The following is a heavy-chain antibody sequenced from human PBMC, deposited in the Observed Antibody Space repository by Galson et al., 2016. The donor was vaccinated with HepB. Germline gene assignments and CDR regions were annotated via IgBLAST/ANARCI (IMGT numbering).Heavy chain of an antibody. CDR1: GYKFTGYY. J-gene: IGHJ1*01. D-gene: IGHD2-2*01. Sequence: SVKVSCKASGYKFTGYYLHWLRQAPGQGLEWMGWINPKHGEKNHAQKFQYRLIMTTDTSTTTAYMELTGLTSDDTATYYCAKDVGLVLPAATEYFHHWGQGTLVTVS. V-gene: IGHV1-2*02. CDR2: INPKHGEK. CDR3: AKDVGLVLPAATEYFHH.